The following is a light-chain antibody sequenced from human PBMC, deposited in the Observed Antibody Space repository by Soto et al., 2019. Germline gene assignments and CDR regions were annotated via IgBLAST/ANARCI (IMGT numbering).Light chain of an antibody. CDR2: GAS. CDR3: QQHGTSPIT. V-gene: IGKV3-20*01. J-gene: IGKJ5*01. CDR1: QTFIHNY. Sequence: EIVLTQSPDTLSLSPGETATLSCRASQTFIHNYLAWHQQKPGQTPRLLVYGASSRATGIPDRFGGSGSGTDFTLTISRLEPEDFAVYYCQQHGTSPITFGQGTRLEI.